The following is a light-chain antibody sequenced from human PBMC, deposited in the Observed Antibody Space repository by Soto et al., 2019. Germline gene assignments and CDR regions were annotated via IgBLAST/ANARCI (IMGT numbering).Light chain of an antibody. Sequence: QSVLTQSPSASASLGASVKLTCTLGSGHSSYAIAWHQQQPEKGPRYLMKLNSDGSHSKGDGIPDRFSGSSSGAERYLTISSLQSEDEADYYCQTWGTGIWVFGGGTKLTVL. J-gene: IGLJ3*02. V-gene: IGLV4-69*01. CDR2: LNSDGSH. CDR1: SGHSSYA. CDR3: QTWGTGIWV.